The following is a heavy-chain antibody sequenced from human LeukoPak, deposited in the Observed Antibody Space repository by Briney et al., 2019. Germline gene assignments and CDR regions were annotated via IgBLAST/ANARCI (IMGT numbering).Heavy chain of an antibody. CDR3: ARDPIRHGIAARLTSNWFDP. J-gene: IGHJ5*02. CDR2: TYYRSKWYN. CDR1: GASVSSNSAA. Sequence: SQTLSLTCAISGASVSSNSAAWNWIRQSPSRGLEWLGRTYYRSKWYNDYAVSVKSRITINPDTSKNQFSLQLNSVTPEDTAVYYCARDPIRHGIAARLTSNWFDPWGQGTLVTVSS. V-gene: IGHV6-1*01. D-gene: IGHD6-6*01.